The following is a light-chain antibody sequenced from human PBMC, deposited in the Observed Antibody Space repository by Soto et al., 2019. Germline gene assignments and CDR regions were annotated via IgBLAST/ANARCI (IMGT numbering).Light chain of an antibody. CDR1: SSDVGGYDY. Sequence: QSALAQPRSVSESPGQSVTISCTGTSSDVGGYDYLSWYQQHPGKAPKLLIYGVSERPSGVPDRFSGSKSGRTASLTISGLQAEDEADYYCCSYSDTYTYVFGTGIKVTVL. V-gene: IGLV2-11*01. CDR3: CSYSDTYTYV. CDR2: GVS. J-gene: IGLJ1*01.